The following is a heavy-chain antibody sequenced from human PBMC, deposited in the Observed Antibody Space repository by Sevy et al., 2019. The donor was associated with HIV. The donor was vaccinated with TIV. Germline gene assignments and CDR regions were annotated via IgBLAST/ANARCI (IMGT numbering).Heavy chain of an antibody. V-gene: IGHV1-24*01. Sequence: ASVKVSCKVSGYTLTALSMHWVRQAPGKGLEWMGGFDEDGEIMYAKKLQGRGTMTEATSTDTAYMELSSLRSEDTAMYYCATDIVVGRDYWGQGTLVTVSS. D-gene: IGHD2-2*01. CDR3: ATDIVVGRDY. CDR2: FDEDGEI. CDR1: GYTLTALS. J-gene: IGHJ4*02.